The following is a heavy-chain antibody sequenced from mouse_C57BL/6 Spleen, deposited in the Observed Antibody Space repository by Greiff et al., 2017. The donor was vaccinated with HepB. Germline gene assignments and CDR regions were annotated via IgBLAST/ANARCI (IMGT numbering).Heavy chain of an antibody. V-gene: IGHV6-3*01. J-gene: IGHJ3*01. Sequence: DVMLVESGGGLVQPGGSMKLSCVASGFTFSNYWMNWVRQSPEKGLEWVAQIRLKSDNYATHYAESVKGRFTISRDDSKSSVYLQMNNLRAEDTGIYYCTASSRFAYWGQGTLVTVSA. CDR2: IRLKSDNYAT. D-gene: IGHD3-2*02. CDR3: TASSRFAY. CDR1: GFTFSNYW.